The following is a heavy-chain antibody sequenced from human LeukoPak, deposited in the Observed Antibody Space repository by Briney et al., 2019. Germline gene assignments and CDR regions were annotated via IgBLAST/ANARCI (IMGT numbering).Heavy chain of an antibody. D-gene: IGHD3-16*02. Sequence: ASVTVSCKASGYTFTSYDINWVRQATGQGLEWMGWMNPNSGNTGYAQKFQGRVTITRNTSISTAYMELSSLRSEDTAVYYCARGDYVWGSYRPENYYGMDVWGQGTTVTVSS. CDR2: MNPNSGNT. CDR1: GYTFTSYD. CDR3: ARGDYVWGSYRPENYYGMDV. J-gene: IGHJ6*02. V-gene: IGHV1-8*03.